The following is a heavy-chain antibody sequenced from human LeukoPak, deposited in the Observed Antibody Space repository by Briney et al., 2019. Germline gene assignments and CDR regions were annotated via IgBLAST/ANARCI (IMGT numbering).Heavy chain of an antibody. J-gene: IGHJ4*02. CDR2: IYHSGST. CDR1: GYSISSGYY. Sequence: SETLSLTYTVSGYSISSGYYWGWIRQPPGKGLEWIGSIYHSGSTYYNPSLKSRVTISVDTSKNQFSLKLSSVTAADTAVYYCARDSDSGYDSMGVDYWGQGTLVTVSS. D-gene: IGHD5-12*01. V-gene: IGHV4-38-2*02. CDR3: ARDSDSGYDSMGVDY.